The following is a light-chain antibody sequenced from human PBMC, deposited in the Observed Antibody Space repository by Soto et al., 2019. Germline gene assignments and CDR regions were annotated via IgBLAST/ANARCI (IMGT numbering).Light chain of an antibody. J-gene: IGKJ4*01. CDR3: QQYNNWPLT. CDR2: FAS. CDR1: QSMYNN. V-gene: IGKV3-15*01. Sequence: EIVMTQSPATRSVSPGERATLSCRASQSMYNNLAWYQQKPGQAPRLLIYFASTRATGIPARFSGSGSGTEFTLTISSLQSEDFAVYYCQQYNNWPLTFGGGTKVEI.